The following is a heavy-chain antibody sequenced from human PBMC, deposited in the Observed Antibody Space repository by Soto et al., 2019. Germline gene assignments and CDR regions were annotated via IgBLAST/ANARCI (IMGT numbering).Heavy chain of an antibody. J-gene: IGHJ6*03. V-gene: IGHV4-34*01. CDR3: ARGRGDTGYPAYYYYYYMDV. D-gene: IGHD6-25*01. CDR1: GGSFSGDY. Sequence: SETLSLTCAVYGGSFSGDYWSWIRQPPGKGLEWIGEINHSGSTNYNPSLKSRVTISVDTSKNQFSLKLSSVTAADTAVYYCARGRGDTGYPAYYYYYYMDVWGKGTTVTVSS. CDR2: INHSGST.